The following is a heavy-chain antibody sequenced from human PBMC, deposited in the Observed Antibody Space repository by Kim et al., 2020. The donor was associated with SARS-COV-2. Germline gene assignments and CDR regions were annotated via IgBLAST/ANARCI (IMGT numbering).Heavy chain of an antibody. CDR3: ARSDITWAGRWFLDV. V-gene: IGHV1-2*05. J-gene: IGHJ2*01. Sequence: ASVKVSCEASGHTFTGSYIHWMRQVPGQGLEWMGRVNTNSGGTNYPQKFQGRVTMTRDTSTRTAYMELSRLTSDDAGVYYCARSDITWAGRWFLDVWGRG. CDR2: VNTNSGGT. CDR1: GHTFTGSY. D-gene: IGHD5-12*01.